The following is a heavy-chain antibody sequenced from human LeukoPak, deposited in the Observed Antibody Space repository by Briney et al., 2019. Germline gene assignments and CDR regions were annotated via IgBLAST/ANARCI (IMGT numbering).Heavy chain of an antibody. D-gene: IGHD6-6*01. CDR2: IYTSGST. V-gene: IGHV4-61*02. CDR3: ARVEYSSSSVWFDP. J-gene: IGHJ5*02. CDR1: GGSISSGSYY. Sequence: SETLSLTCTVSGGSISSGSYYWSWIRQPAGKGLEWIGRIYTSGSTNYSPSLKDRVTISVDTSKNQFSLKLNSVTAADTAVYYCARVEYSSSSVWFDPWGQGTLVTVSS.